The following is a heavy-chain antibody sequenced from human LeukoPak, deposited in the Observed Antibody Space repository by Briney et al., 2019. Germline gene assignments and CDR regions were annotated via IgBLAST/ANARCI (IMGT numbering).Heavy chain of an antibody. CDR2: ISSSGSTI. Sequence: GGSLRLSCAASGFTFSDYYMSWIRHAPGKGLEWVSYISSSGSTIYYADSVKGRFTISRDNAKNSLYLQMNNLRAEDTAVYYCARALSFIAVAVYYFDYWGQGTLVTVSS. CDR1: GFTFSDYY. CDR3: ARALSFIAVAVYYFDY. V-gene: IGHV3-11*01. J-gene: IGHJ4*02. D-gene: IGHD6-19*01.